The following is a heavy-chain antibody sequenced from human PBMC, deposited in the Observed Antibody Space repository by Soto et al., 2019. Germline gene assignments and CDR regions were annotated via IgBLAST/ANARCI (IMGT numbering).Heavy chain of an antibody. J-gene: IGHJ4*02. CDR2: INAGNGNT. V-gene: IGHV1-3*01. D-gene: IGHD2-15*01. CDR3: ARRGFEDIQIDY. Sequence: ASVKVSCKASGYTFTSYAMHWVRQAPGQRLEWMGWINAGNGNTKYSQKFQGRVTITRDTSASTAYMELSSLRSEDTAVYYCARRGFEDIQIDYWGQGTLVTVS. CDR1: GYTFTSYA.